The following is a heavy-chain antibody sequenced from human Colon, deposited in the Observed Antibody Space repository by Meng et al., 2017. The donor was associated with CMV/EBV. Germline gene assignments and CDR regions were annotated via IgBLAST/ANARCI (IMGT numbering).Heavy chain of an antibody. D-gene: IGHD5-12*01. Sequence: SGYTISAQRIRWVRHDPGQRLEWIGWISTYKDNTEYTQRFQSRVTMTTDTLTSTAYMELTSLKSDDTAVFYCARARAVGYGAYDYYDFWGQGTLVTVSS. V-gene: IGHV1-18*01. J-gene: IGHJ4*02. CDR3: ARARAVGYGAYDYYDF. CDR1: GYTISAQR. CDR2: ISTYKDNT.